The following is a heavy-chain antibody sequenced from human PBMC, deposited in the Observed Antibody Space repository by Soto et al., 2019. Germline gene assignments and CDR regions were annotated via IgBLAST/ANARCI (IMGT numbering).Heavy chain of an antibody. D-gene: IGHD5-12*01. CDR1: GGSISSSSYY. J-gene: IGHJ4*02. CDR2: IYYSGST. V-gene: IGHV4-39*01. Sequence: TSETLSLTCTVSGGSISSSSYYWGWIRQPPGKGLEWIGSIYYSGSTYYNPSLKSRVTISVDTSKNQFSLKLSSVTAADTAVYYCARVGYSGYDGPFDYWGQRTLVTVSS. CDR3: ARVGYSGYDGPFDY.